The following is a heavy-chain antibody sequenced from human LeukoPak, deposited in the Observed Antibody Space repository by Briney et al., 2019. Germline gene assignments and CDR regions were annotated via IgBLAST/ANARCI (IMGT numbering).Heavy chain of an antibody. CDR2: INPSGGST. V-gene: IGHV1-46*01. CDR1: GYTFTSYY. Sequence: ASVKVSCKASGYTFTSYYMHWVRQAPGQGLEWMGIINPSGGSTSYAQKFQGRVTMTRDTSTSTVYMELSSLRSEDTAVYYRARDCSGRDSSGYQDGFDYWGQGTLVTVSS. J-gene: IGHJ4*02. CDR3: ARDCSGRDSSGYQDGFDY. D-gene: IGHD3-22*01.